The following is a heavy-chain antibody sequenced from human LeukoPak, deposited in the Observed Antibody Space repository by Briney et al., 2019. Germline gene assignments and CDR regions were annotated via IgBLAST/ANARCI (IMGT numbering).Heavy chain of an antibody. CDR3: ARSGNSWYFDL. Sequence: PSETLSLTCAVSGGSISSNNWCSWGRHPPGKGLEWTGVIYNSGSTNYNPSLKRRVTISGDNAKNQFSLRLSSVTAADTAVYYCARSGNSWYFDLWGGGALVTVSS. J-gene: IGHJ2*01. CDR1: GGSISSNNW. CDR2: IYNSGST. V-gene: IGHV4-4*02. D-gene: IGHD4-23*01.